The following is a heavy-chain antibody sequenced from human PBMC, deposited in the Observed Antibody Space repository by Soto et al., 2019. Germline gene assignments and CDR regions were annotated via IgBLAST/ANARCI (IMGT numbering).Heavy chain of an antibody. CDR1: GYTFPSST. CDR2: INEYSGDR. CDR3: ASANYGDSDY. Sequence: QGELVQSGAEVKKPGASVKVSCKASGYTFPSSTISWLRQAPGQGLEWLGWINEYSGDRKFAQRFQGRVTMTTDTSTSTAYLELTSLTSDDTAIYYCASANYGDSDYWGQGTLLTVSS. V-gene: IGHV1-18*01. J-gene: IGHJ4*02. D-gene: IGHD4-17*01.